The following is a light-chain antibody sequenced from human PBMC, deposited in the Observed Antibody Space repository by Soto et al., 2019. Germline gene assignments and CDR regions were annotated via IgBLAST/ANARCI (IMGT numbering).Light chain of an antibody. J-gene: IGLJ1*01. V-gene: IGLV2-8*01. CDR1: ASDIGGYSF. CDR3: SAHGGTNPYV. Sequence: QSALTQPPSASGSPGQSVAISCTGTASDIGGYSFVSWYQQHPGTAPKLLIYDVNKRPSGVPDRFSGSKSGNTASLTVSGLQAEDEAEYYCSAHGGTNPYVFGTGTKLTVL. CDR2: DVN.